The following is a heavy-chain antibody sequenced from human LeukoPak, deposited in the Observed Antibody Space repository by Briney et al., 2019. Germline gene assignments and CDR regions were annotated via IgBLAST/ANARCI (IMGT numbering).Heavy chain of an antibody. D-gene: IGHD3-10*01. CDR1: GGSISSYY. J-gene: IGHJ4*02. CDR3: AREGAFSWDGSGSYYN. Sequence: NPSETLSLTCTVSGGSISSYYWSWIRQPAGKGLEWIGRIYTSGSTNYNPSLKSRVTMSVDTSKNQFSLKLSSVTAADTAVYYCAREGAFSWDGSGSYYNWGQGTLVTVSS. CDR2: IYTSGST. V-gene: IGHV4-4*07.